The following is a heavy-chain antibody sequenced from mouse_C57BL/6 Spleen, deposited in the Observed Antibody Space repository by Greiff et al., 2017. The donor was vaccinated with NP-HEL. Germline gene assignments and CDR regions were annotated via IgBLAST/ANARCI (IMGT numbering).Heavy chain of an antibody. CDR1: GFSFNTYA. CDR3: VRLTAQATSAMDY. J-gene: IGHJ4*01. D-gene: IGHD3-2*02. CDR2: IRSKSNNYAT. V-gene: IGHV10-1*01. Sequence: EVKLVESGGGLVQPKGSLKLSCAASGFSFNTYAMNWVRQAPGKGFEWVARIRSKSNNYATYYADSVKDRFTISRDDSESMLYLQMNNLKTEDTAMYYCVRLTAQATSAMDYWGQGTSVTVSS.